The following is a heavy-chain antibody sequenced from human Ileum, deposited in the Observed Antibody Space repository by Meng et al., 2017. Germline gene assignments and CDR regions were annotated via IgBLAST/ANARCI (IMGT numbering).Heavy chain of an antibody. D-gene: IGHD4-17*01. V-gene: IGHV3-66*02. CDR1: GITVSSNY. CDR2: IHSGGTT. CDR3: ARDPGYGDPRDY. Sequence: VELEEDWGGLVQNGGSLRISVAAAGITVSSNYMGWVRQVPGKGPEWLSMIHSGGTTYYADSVKGRFTISRDNSKNTVHLQMNSLRTEEKAVYYCARDPGYGDPRDYWGQGTLVTVSS. J-gene: IGHJ4*02.